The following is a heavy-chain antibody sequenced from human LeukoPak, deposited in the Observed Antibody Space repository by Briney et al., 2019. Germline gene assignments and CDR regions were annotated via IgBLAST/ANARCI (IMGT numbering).Heavy chain of an antibody. D-gene: IGHD2-15*01. J-gene: IGHJ4*02. Sequence: GGSLRLSCTASGFTFSNYAMSWVRQAPGKGLEWVSTISGGGSNKYYADSVKGRFTISRDNSKNTLYLQMNSLRVEDTAIYYCAKGRGYCTGGSCYSDYWGQGTLVTVSS. CDR1: GFTFSNYA. CDR2: ISGGGSNK. V-gene: IGHV3-23*01. CDR3: AKGRGYCTGGSCYSDY.